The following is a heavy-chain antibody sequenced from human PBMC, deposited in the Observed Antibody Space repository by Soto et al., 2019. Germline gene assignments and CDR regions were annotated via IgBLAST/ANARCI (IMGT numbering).Heavy chain of an antibody. J-gene: IGHJ5*02. CDR1: GYSFTSYW. V-gene: IGHV5-51*01. D-gene: IGHD3-16*02. Sequence: GESLKISCKGSGYSFTSYWIGWVRQMPVKVLEWMGIIYPGDSDTRYSPSFQGQVTISADKSISTAYLQWSSLKASDTAMYYCARLVTFGGVIAYNWFDPWGQGTLVTVSS. CDR2: IYPGDSDT. CDR3: ARLVTFGGVIAYNWFDP.